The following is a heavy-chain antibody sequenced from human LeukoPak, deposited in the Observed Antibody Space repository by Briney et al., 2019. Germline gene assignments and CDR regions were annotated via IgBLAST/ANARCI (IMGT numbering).Heavy chain of an antibody. CDR3: AKGNILTGPPDS. D-gene: IGHD3-9*01. CDR1: GFILSSYA. CDR2: ISGSGRST. J-gene: IGHJ4*02. V-gene: IGHV3-23*01. Sequence: GGSLRLSCAASGFILSSYAMSWVRQAPGKGLEWVSGISGSGRSTYYADSVKGRFTISRDNSKNSLFLQMNSLRTEDTALYYCAKGNILTGPPDSWGQGTLVTVSS.